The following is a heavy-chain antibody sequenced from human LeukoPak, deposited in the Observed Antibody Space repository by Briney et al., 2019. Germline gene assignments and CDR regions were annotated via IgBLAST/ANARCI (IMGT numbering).Heavy chain of an antibody. Sequence: PSETLSLTCTVSGGSISSSSYYWGWIRQPPGKGLEWIGSIYYSGSTYYNPSLKSRVTISVDTSKNQFSLKLSSVTAADTAVYYCARRGEPRRCGIVVVPAADFDYWGQGTLVTVSS. J-gene: IGHJ4*02. CDR1: GGSISSSSYY. CDR2: IYYSGST. D-gene: IGHD2-2*01. CDR3: ARRGEPRRCGIVVVPAADFDY. V-gene: IGHV4-39*01.